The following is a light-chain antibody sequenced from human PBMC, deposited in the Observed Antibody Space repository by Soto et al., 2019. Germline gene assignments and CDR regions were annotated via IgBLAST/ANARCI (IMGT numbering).Light chain of an antibody. J-gene: IGLJ1*01. V-gene: IGLV2-14*01. CDR2: EVS. CDR1: NSDVGGYNY. CDR3: SSYTSSSTLHV. Sequence: QSVLTQPASVSGSPGQSITISCTGTNSDVGGYNYVSWYQQHPGKAPELMIYEVSHRPSGVSNRFSGSKSDNTASLTISGLQAEDEADYYCSSYTSSSTLHVFGTGTKVTVL.